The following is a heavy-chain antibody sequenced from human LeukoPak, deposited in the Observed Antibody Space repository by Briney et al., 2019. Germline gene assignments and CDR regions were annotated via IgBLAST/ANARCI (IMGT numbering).Heavy chain of an antibody. CDR1: GGSFSGYS. J-gene: IGHJ6*03. Sequence: SGTLSLTCAVYGGSFSGYSWSWIRQPPGKGLEWIGEINHSGSTNYNSSLKSRVTISLDTSNNQLSLKLSSVTAADTAVYYCARVPPYCSGGSCRYYYYMDVWGRGTTVTVSS. CDR3: ARVPPYCSGGSCRYYYYMDV. V-gene: IGHV4-34*01. D-gene: IGHD2-15*01. CDR2: INHSGST.